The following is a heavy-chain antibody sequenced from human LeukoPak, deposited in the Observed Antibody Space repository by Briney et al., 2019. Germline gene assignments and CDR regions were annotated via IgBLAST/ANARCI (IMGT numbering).Heavy chain of an antibody. D-gene: IGHD2-15*01. Sequence: SETLSLTYTVSGGSISSSRYYWGWIRQPPGKELEWIGSIYYSGSTYYNPSLKSRVTISVDTSKNQFSLKLSSVTAADTAVYYCAFGYSNYYFDYWGQGTLVTVSS. CDR1: GGSISSSRYY. J-gene: IGHJ4*02. CDR3: AFGYSNYYFDY. CDR2: IYYSGST. V-gene: IGHV4-39*01.